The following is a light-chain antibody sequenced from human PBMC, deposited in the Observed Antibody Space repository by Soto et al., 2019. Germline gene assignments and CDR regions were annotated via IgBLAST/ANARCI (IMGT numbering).Light chain of an antibody. CDR2: GAS. Sequence: SPATLSVSPGERATLSCRASQSVSSNLAWYQQKPGQAPRLLIYGASTRATGIPARFSGRGSGTQFTLTINSLQSEDFAVYYCQQYNNWPPEITFGQGTRLEIK. CDR3: QQYNNWPPEIT. J-gene: IGKJ5*01. CDR1: QSVSSN. V-gene: IGKV3-15*01.